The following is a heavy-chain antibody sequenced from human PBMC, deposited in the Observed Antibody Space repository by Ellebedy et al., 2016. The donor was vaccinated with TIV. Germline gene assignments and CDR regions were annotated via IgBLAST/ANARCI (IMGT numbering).Heavy chain of an antibody. CDR1: GFTFSSYA. CDR2: VNSNGDTT. J-gene: IGHJ1*01. V-gene: IGHV3-64D*09. Sequence: GESLKISCSASGFTFSSYAMHWVRQAPGKGLEYVSAVNSNGDTTYYADSVQGRFTISRDNSKNTLFLQMSSLRPEDTDVYYCLESNSSTFYHWGQGTLVTVSS. D-gene: IGHD5-24*01. CDR3: LESNSSTFYH.